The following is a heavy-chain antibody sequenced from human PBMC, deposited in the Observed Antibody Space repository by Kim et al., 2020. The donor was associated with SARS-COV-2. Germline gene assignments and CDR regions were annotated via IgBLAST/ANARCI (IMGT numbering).Heavy chain of an antibody. D-gene: IGHD3-3*01. Sequence: ASVKVSCKISGYILSDISMQWVRQAPGKGLEWMGGFDPEHGGTIYAQKFQGRVTMTEDTSIDTTFMELTRLTNEDTAVYYCATLAVRKVWSGFDYWGQGTLVAVSS. CDR3: ATLAVRKVWSGFDY. CDR2: FDPEHGGT. CDR1: GYILSDIS. V-gene: IGHV1-24*01. J-gene: IGHJ4*02.